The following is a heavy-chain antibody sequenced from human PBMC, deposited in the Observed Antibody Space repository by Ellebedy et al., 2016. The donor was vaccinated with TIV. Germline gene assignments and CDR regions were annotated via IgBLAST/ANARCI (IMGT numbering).Heavy chain of an antibody. Sequence: MPSETLSPTCTIPGGAISSYYWSWIRQPSGKRLALIGYISYSGSTNYNPSLKSRVTISVDTSKNQFSLRLRSVTAADTAGYYCARVVWQQPVSYAFDIWGQGTMVTVSS. CDR1: GGAISSYY. V-gene: IGHV4-59*01. CDR3: ARVVWQQPVSYAFDI. D-gene: IGHD6-13*01. CDR2: ISYSGST. J-gene: IGHJ3*02.